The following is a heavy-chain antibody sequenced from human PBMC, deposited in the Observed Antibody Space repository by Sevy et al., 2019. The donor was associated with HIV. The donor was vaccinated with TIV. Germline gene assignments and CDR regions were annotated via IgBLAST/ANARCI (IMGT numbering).Heavy chain of an antibody. CDR2: IKTDGSNG. CDR3: AREGDTVLVPTAVDAFDF. V-gene: IGHV3-74*01. CDR1: GFTFSNYW. Sequence: GGSLRLSCAASGFTFSNYWMHWVRQAPGKGLVWVSRIKTDGSNGDSAHSVKGRFFISRDNAKNLLYLQMNSLRAEDTAVYYWAREGDTVLVPTAVDAFDFWGQGTMVTVSS. D-gene: IGHD2-2*01. J-gene: IGHJ3*01.